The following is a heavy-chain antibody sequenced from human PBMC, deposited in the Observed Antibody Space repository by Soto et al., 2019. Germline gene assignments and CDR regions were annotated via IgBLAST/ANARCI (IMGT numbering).Heavy chain of an antibody. Sequence: QVQLVQSGAEVKKPGSSVKVSCKASGGTFSSYAISWVRQAPGQGLEWMGGIIPIFGTANYAQKFQGRVTITADKSTSTAYMELSSLISEDKAVYYCAGLGGGGSSAAFDIWGQGTMVTVSS. J-gene: IGHJ3*02. CDR1: GGTFSSYA. V-gene: IGHV1-69*06. CDR3: AGLGGGGSSAAFDI. D-gene: IGHD2-15*01. CDR2: IIPIFGTA.